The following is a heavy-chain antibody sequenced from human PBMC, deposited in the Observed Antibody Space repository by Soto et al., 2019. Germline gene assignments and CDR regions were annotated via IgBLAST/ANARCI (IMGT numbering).Heavy chain of an antibody. CDR3: ARGAADTAMVDS. CDR1: GGSIRSYY. D-gene: IGHD5-18*01. Sequence: ESLSLTCTVSGGSIRSYYWTWIRQPPGKGLEWLGYIFYSGSTFYNPSLKSRVTISIHTSKSQFSLQLTSVTAADTAVYYCARGAADTAMVDSWGQGTLVTVSS. CDR2: IFYSGST. V-gene: IGHV4-59*01. J-gene: IGHJ4*02.